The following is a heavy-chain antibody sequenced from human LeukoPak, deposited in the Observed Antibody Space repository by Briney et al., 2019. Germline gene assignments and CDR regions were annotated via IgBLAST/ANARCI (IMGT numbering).Heavy chain of an antibody. J-gene: IGHJ4*02. CDR3: ARGFGPYYFDY. V-gene: IGHV4-39*07. D-gene: IGHD3-10*01. Sequence: SETLSLTCTVSGGSVNNYYWGWIRQPPGMGLDWIGIVYYSGSTYCNPSLKSRVTISVDTSKNQFSLKLSSVTAADTAVYYCARGFGPYYFDYWGQGTLVTVSS. CDR1: GGSVNNYY. CDR2: VYYSGST.